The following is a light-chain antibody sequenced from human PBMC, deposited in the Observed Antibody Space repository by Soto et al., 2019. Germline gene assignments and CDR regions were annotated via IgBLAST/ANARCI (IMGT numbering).Light chain of an antibody. CDR3: ATWDDSLNGWV. J-gene: IGLJ2*01. CDR1: SSNIGSNT. CDR2: SNN. Sequence: QAVVTQPPSASGTPGQRVTISCSGSSSNIGSNTVSWYQQLPGTAPKLLLYSNNQRPSGVPDRFSGSKSGTSASLAISGLQSEHEAGYYCATWDDSLNGWVFGGGTKVTVL. V-gene: IGLV1-44*01.